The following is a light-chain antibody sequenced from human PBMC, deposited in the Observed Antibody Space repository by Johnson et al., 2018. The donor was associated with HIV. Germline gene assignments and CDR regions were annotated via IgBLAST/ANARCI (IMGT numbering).Light chain of an antibody. Sequence: QSVLTQPPSVSAAPGQKVTISCSGSSSNIGNNYVSWYQLLPGTAPKLLIYDNNKRPSGIPDRFSGSKSGTSATLRITGLQTGDEADYYCGTWDSSLRAYNYVFGSGTKVTVL. CDR3: GTWDSSLRAYNYV. CDR1: SSNIGNNY. V-gene: IGLV1-51*01. CDR2: DNN. J-gene: IGLJ1*01.